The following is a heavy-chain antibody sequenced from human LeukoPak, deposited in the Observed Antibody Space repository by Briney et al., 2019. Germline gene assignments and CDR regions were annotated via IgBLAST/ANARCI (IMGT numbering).Heavy chain of an antibody. CDR1: GYTFTSYG. CDR2: ISAYNGNT. V-gene: IGHV1-18*01. CDR3: ARDLRDYYGSGSWGIDY. Sequence: ASVKVSCKASGYTFTSYGISWVRQAPGQGLEWMGWISAYNGNTKYAQKLQGRVTMTTDTSTSTAYMELRSLRSDDTAVYYCARDLRDYYGSGSWGIDYWGQGTLVTVSS. D-gene: IGHD3-10*01. J-gene: IGHJ4*02.